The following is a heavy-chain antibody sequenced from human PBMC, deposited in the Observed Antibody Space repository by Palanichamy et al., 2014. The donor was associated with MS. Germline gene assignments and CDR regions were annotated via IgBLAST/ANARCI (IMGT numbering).Heavy chain of an antibody. V-gene: IGHV7-4-1*02. D-gene: IGHD6-19*01. CDR3: ARDSKWLVPD. CDR1: GYTFTTYP. CDR2: INTNTGNP. J-gene: IGHJ4*02. Sequence: QVQLVQSGSELKKPGASVKVSCKASGYTFTTYPINSGATGPGQGLEWMGGINTNTGNPTYAQGFTGRFVFSVDTSVSTAYLQISSLKAEDTAVYYCARDSKWLVPDWGQGTLVTVSS.